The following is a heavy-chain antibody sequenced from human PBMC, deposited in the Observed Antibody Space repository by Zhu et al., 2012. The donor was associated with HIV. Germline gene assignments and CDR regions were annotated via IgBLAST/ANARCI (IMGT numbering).Heavy chain of an antibody. J-gene: IGHJ6*02. CDR2: IYYSGST. V-gene: IGHV4-39*07. CDR1: GGSISSSSYY. Sequence: QVQLQESGPGLVKPSETLSLTCTVSGGSISSSSYYWGWIRQPPGKGLEWIGSIYYSGSTYYNPSLKSRVTISVDTSKNQFSLKLSSVTAADTAVYYCARHLTIVVPAALDYYYYGMDVWGQGTTVTVSS. D-gene: IGHD2-2*01. CDR3: ARHLTIVVPAALDYYYYGMDV.